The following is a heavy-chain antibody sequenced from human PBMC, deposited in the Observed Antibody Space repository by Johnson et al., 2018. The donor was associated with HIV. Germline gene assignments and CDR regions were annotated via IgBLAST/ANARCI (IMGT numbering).Heavy chain of an antibody. D-gene: IGHD6-13*01. Sequence: VQLVESGGGLVPPGGSLRLSCAASGFTVSSNYMSWVRQAPGKGLEWVSVIYSGGSTYYADSVKGRFTISRDNSKNTLYLQMNSLRAEDTAVYYWASITTIAAAGRGAFDIWGQGTMVTVSS. CDR1: GFTVSSNY. CDR3: ASITTIAAAGRGAFDI. CDR2: IYSGGST. V-gene: IGHV3-66*01. J-gene: IGHJ3*02.